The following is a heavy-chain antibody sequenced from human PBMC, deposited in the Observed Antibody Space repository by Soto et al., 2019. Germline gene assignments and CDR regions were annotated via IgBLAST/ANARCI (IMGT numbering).Heavy chain of an antibody. V-gene: IGHV3-21*02. D-gene: IGHD2-15*01. CDR2: ISGSSGNI. CDR3: ARTWIRYGPNDF. Sequence: EVQLVESGGGLVKPGGSLRLSCEASGFALDSYGMNWVRQAPGKGLEWVAFISGSSGNISYGDSVRGRFTISRDNAKKSVVLQMNSLRVEDTAVYYCARTWIRYGPNDFWGQGTLVTVSS. J-gene: IGHJ4*02. CDR1: GFALDSYG.